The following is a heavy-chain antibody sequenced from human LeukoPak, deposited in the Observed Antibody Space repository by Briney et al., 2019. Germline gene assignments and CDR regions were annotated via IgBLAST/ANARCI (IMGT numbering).Heavy chain of an antibody. V-gene: IGHV4-39*01. CDR2: IYYSGNT. J-gene: IGHJ5*02. CDR3: ARRNSGNYYGLFDP. D-gene: IGHD1-26*01. Sequence: SETLSLTCTVSGGSISSSSYYWAWIRQPPGKGLEWIGSIYYSGNTYYNPSLKSRITLSVDTSRNQFSLKLSSVTAADSAVYYCARRNSGNYYGLFDPWGQGTLVTVSS. CDR1: GGSISSSSYY.